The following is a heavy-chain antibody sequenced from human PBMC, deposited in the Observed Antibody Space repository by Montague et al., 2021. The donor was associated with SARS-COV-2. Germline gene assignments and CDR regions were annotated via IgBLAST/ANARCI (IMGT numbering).Heavy chain of an antibody. Sequence: SLRLSCAASGFTFSNYDMNWVRQAPGKELEWVSYISTSAYTTSYAGSVKGRFTISRDNGKNSLYLQMNSLRVEDTAVYYCTRDYRSIVGDGLDIWGQGTKVTVSS. CDR2: ISTSAYTT. J-gene: IGHJ3*02. V-gene: IGHV3-48*03. CDR3: TRDYRSIVGDGLDI. CDR1: GFTFSNYD. D-gene: IGHD3-16*02.